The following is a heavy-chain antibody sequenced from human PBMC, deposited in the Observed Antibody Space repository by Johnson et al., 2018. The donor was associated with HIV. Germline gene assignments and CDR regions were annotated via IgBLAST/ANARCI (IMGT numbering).Heavy chain of an antibody. V-gene: IGHV3-30*14. J-gene: IGHJ3*02. CDR2: ISYDGSNK. D-gene: IGHD1-26*01. CDR1: GFTFSSYA. CDR3: ASASYSLAFEI. Sequence: VKLLESGGGVVQPGRSLRLSCAASGFTFSSYAMHWVRQAPGKGLEWVAVISYDGSNKYYADSVKGRFTNSRDNSKNTLNLPMNSLVAEDKAVYYCASASYSLAFEIWGQGTMVTVSS.